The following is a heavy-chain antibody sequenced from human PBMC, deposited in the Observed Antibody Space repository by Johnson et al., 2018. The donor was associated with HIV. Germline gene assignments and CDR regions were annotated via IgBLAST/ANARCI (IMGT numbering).Heavy chain of an antibody. CDR1: GFTVSSNY. V-gene: IGHV3-23*04. CDR3: AKAMSPMVRGNI. CDR2: ISGSGGST. D-gene: IGHD3-10*01. J-gene: IGHJ3*02. Sequence: VHLVESGGGLVQPGGSLRLSCAASGFTVSSNYMSWVRQAPGKGLEWVSAISGSGGSTYYADSVKGRFTISRDNSKNTLYLQMNSLRAEDTAVYYCAKAMSPMVRGNIWGQGTMVTVSS.